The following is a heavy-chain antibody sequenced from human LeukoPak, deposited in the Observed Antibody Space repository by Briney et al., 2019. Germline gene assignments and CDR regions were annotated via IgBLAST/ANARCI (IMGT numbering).Heavy chain of an antibody. J-gene: IGHJ4*02. D-gene: IGHD4-11*01. CDR3: ARAPYNSKYYITD. CDR2: IYYTGST. V-gene: IGHV4-39*07. Sequence: PSETLSLTCIVSGGSFSTSSYFWGWIRQPPGEGLEWIGTIYYTGSTYYNPSLKSRVKISEDTSENRFSLNLTSLTAADTAIYYCARAPYNSKYYITDWGRGTLVTVSS. CDR1: GGSFSTSSYF.